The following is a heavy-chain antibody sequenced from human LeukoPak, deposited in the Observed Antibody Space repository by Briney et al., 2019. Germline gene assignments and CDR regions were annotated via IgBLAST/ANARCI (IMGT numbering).Heavy chain of an antibody. Sequence: PSETLSLTCTVSGGSISSYYWSWIRQPPGKGLEWIGRIYTSGSTNYNPSLKSRVTMSVDTSKNQLSLKLSSVTAADTAVYYCAGHEVVRGVSQFDYWGQGTLVTVSS. D-gene: IGHD3-10*01. CDR2: IYTSGST. CDR3: AGHEVVRGVSQFDY. J-gene: IGHJ4*02. CDR1: GGSISSYY. V-gene: IGHV4-4*07.